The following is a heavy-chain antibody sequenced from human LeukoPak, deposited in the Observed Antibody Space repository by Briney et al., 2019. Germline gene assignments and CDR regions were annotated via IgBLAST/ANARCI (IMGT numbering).Heavy chain of an antibody. J-gene: IGHJ4*02. V-gene: IGHV4-61*02. CDR2: IFSSGNS. D-gene: IGHD2-2*01. CDR3: AGFCASSTCYNGGTNFAF. CDR1: GDSISSGTYY. Sequence: SETLSLTCTVSGDSISSGTYYWGWVRQPAGKRLEYLGRIFSSGNSNYNPSLKSRVTMSMDTSKSQFSLNLSSVTAADSAVYYCAGFCASSTCYNGGTNFAFWGQGALVAVSS.